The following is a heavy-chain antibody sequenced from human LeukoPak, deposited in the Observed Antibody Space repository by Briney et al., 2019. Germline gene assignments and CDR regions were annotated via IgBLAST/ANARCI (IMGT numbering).Heavy chain of an antibody. CDR3: ARDATRSIAVAGTFDY. D-gene: IGHD6-19*01. CDR1: GLTFSSYG. Sequence: GRSLRLSCAASGLTFSSYGMHWVRQAPGKGLEWVAVIWYDGSNKYYADSVKGRFTISRDNSKNTLYLQMNSLRAEDTAVYYCARDATRSIAVAGTFDYWGQGTLVTVSS. V-gene: IGHV3-33*01. J-gene: IGHJ4*02. CDR2: IWYDGSNK.